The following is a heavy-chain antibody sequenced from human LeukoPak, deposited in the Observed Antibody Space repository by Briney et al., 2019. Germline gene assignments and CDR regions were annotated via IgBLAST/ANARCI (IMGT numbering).Heavy chain of an antibody. J-gene: IGHJ4*02. CDR1: GFTFSDYW. CDR2: IKQDGSEK. CDR3: AKGGGSYYGYFDY. D-gene: IGHD1-26*01. Sequence: GGSLRLSCAASGFTFSDYWMSWVRQAPGKGLEWVANIKQDGSEKYYVDSVKGRFTISRDNSKNTLYLQMNSLRAEDTAVYYCAKGGGSYYGYFDYWGQGTLVTVSS. V-gene: IGHV3-7*01.